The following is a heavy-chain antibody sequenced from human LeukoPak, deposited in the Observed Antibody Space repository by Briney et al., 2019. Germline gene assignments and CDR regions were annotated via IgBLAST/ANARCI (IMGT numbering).Heavy chain of an antibody. CDR3: ARSDYSSSWYYFDY. CDR1: GFTFSSYW. Sequence: PGGSLRLSCAASGFTFSSYWMSWVRQAPGKWLEWVANIKQDGSEKYYVDSVKGRFTISRDNAKNSLYLQMNSLRAEDTAVYYCARSDYSSSWYYFDYWGQGTLVTVSS. J-gene: IGHJ4*02. V-gene: IGHV3-7*01. D-gene: IGHD6-13*01. CDR2: IKQDGSEK.